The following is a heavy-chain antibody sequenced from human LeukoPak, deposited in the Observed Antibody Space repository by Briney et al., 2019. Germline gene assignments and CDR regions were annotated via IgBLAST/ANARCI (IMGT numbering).Heavy chain of an antibody. CDR1: GDTFINYY. Sequence: ASVEVSCKASGDTFINYYMHWVRQAPGQELEWMGIINPSGGSVSYAQKFQGRVTMTRDTSTSTVYMDLSSLRSEDTAVYYCATDDILTGSSEFDYWGQGTLVTVSS. J-gene: IGHJ4*02. V-gene: IGHV1-46*01. D-gene: IGHD3-9*01. CDR2: INPSGGSV. CDR3: ATDDILTGSSEFDY.